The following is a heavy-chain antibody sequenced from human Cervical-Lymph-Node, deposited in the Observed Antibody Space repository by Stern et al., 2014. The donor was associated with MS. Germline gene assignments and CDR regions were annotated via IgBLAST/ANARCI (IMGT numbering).Heavy chain of an antibody. V-gene: IGHV4-30-4*01. Sequence: QVQLQESGPGLVKPSQTLSLTCNVSGDSISGGDNYWSWIRQSPGKGLEWIGYIYYIGSTFYNPSLKSRVTISVDTSQNQFSLRLSSVTAADTAVYYCARGESSRYYYYFDYWGQGTLVTVSS. CDR2: IYYIGST. CDR1: GDSISGGDNY. J-gene: IGHJ4*02. CDR3: ARGESSRYYYYFDY. D-gene: IGHD3-22*01.